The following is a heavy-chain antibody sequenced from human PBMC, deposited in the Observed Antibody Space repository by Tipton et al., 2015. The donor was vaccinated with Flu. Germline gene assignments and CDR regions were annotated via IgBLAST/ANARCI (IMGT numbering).Heavy chain of an antibody. V-gene: IGHV4-61*02. J-gene: IGHJ6*02. D-gene: IGHD3-22*01. Sequence: LRLSCTVSGDSITTGSHFWTWIRQPAGKGLEWIGRIYINGGTKYNPSLKGRVTISLDTSKNQFSLKLSSVTAADTAVYYCARDPIDDSSAYYYDYYYGLDVWGQGTAVTVSS. CDR2: IYINGGT. CDR3: ARDPIDDSSAYYYDYYYGLDV. CDR1: GDSITTGSHF.